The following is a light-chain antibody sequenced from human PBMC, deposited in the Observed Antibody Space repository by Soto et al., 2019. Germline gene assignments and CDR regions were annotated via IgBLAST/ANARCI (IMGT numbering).Light chain of an antibody. J-gene: IGKJ1*01. Sequence: ETVLTQSPGTLSLAPGEGAALCGSASQSVGSSYLSWYQQKPGQAPRLLIYGASTRATGIPARFSGSGSGTEFTLTISSLQSEDFAVYYCQQYNNWPRTFGHGAKV. V-gene: IGKV3-15*01. CDR1: QSVGSSY. CDR2: GAS. CDR3: QQYNNWPRT.